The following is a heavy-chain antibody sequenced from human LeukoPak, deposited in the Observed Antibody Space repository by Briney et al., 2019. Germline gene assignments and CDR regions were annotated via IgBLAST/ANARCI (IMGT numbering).Heavy chain of an antibody. D-gene: IGHD2-2*01. CDR2: ISSSSSYT. V-gene: IGHV3-11*06. CDR3: ARDPIVVVPAATGHYYYSTVWTS. J-gene: IGHJ6*04. Sequence: GGSLRLSCAASGFTFSDYYMSWIRQAPGKGLECVSYISSSSSYTNYADSVKGRFTISRDNAKNSLYLQMNRLRAEDTAVYYCARDPIVVVPAATGHYYYSTVWTSGAKGPRSPSPQ. CDR1: GFTFSDYY.